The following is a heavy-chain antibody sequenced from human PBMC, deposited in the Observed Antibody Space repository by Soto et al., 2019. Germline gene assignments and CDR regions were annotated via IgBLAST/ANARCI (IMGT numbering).Heavy chain of an antibody. CDR3: AIYHLELFRFDY. CDR2: ISLYNGNT. V-gene: IGHV1-18*04. Sequence: QIQLVQSGPEVKKPGASMKVSCKAYDFSFTSHGISWVRQAPGQGLEWMGWISLYNGNTNYSQQFQGRVTMTTDTSTGTAYMELRSLRSDDTAIYFCAIYHLELFRFDYWGQGTLVTVSS. CDR1: DFSFTSHG. J-gene: IGHJ4*02. D-gene: IGHD2-2*01.